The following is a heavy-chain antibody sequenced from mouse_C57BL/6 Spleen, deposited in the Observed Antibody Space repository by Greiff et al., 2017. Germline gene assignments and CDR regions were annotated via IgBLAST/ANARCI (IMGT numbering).Heavy chain of an antibody. Sequence: QVQLQQPGAELVRPGSSVKLSCKASGYTFTSYWMDWVKQRPGQGLEWIGNIYPSDSETHYNQKFKDKATLTVDKSSSTAYMQLSSLTSEDSAVYYCARDDDYDSDISYYAMDYWGQGTSVTVSS. J-gene: IGHJ4*01. V-gene: IGHV1-61*01. CDR2: IYPSDSET. CDR3: ARDDDYDSDISYYAMDY. CDR1: GYTFTSYW. D-gene: IGHD2-4*01.